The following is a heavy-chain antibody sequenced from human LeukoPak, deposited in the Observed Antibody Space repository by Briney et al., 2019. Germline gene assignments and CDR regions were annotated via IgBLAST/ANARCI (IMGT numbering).Heavy chain of an antibody. CDR1: GFTFSSYG. CDR3: ATRGNYYGSGRSDY. Sequence: HAGGSLRLSCAASGFTFSSYGMHWVRQAPGKGLEWVAFIRYDGSNKYYADSVKGRFTISRDNSKNTLYLQMNSLRAEDTAVYYCATRGNYYGSGRSDYWGQGTLVTVSS. V-gene: IGHV3-30*02. CDR2: IRYDGSNK. J-gene: IGHJ4*02. D-gene: IGHD3-10*01.